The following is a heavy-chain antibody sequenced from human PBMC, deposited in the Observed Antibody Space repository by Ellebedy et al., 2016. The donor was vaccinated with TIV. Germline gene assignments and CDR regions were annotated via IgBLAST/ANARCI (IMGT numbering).Heavy chain of an antibody. J-gene: IGHJ4*02. Sequence: PGGSLRLSCAASGFTFSNYWMSWVRQAPGKGLEWVANIKQDAVENNFVDSVKGRFTISRDNAKNSLYLQMNSLRAEDTAVYYCAREAISYATSGYYFDSWGQGTLVAVSS. V-gene: IGHV3-7*01. CDR3: AREAISYATSGYYFDS. CDR2: IKQDAVEN. D-gene: IGHD3-22*01. CDR1: GFTFSNYW.